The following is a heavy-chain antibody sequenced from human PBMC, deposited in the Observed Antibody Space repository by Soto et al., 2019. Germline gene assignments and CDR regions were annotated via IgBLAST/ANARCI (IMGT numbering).Heavy chain of an antibody. Sequence: GGSLRLSCAASGFTFSSYWMSWVRQAPGKGLEWVANIKQDGSEKYYVDSVKGRFTISRDNAKNSLYLQMNSLRAEDTAVYYCARDDCSSTSCYIAEYFQHWGQGTLVTVSS. CDR3: ARDDCSSTSCYIAEYFQH. J-gene: IGHJ1*01. D-gene: IGHD2-2*02. CDR2: IKQDGSEK. V-gene: IGHV3-7*01. CDR1: GFTFSSYW.